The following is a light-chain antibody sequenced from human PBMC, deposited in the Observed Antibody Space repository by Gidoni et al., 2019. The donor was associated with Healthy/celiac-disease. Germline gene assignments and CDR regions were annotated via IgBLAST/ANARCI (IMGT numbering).Light chain of an antibody. V-gene: IGLV2-14*01. CDR2: EVS. Sequence: QSALTQPASVSGSPGPSITISCTGTSSDVGGYNYVSWYQQHPGKAPKLMIYEVSNRPSGVSNRFSGSKSGNTASLTISGLQAEDEADYYCSSYTSSSTLCVFGGGTKLTVL. CDR1: SSDVGGYNY. J-gene: IGLJ2*01. CDR3: SSYTSSSTLCV.